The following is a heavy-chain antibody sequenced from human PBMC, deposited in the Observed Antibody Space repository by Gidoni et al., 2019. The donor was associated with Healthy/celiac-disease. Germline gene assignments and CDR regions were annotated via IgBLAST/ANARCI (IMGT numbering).Heavy chain of an antibody. CDR2: INPNSGGT. Sequence: QVQLVQSGAAVKKPGASVTVSCTASGYTFTGYYMHWVRPAPGQGLEWMGWINPNSGGTNYAQKFQGRVTMTRDTSISTAYMELSRLRSDDTAVYYCARGFVVGAPPWFDPWGQGTLVTVSS. CDR3: ARGFVVGAPPWFDP. CDR1: GYTFTGYY. J-gene: IGHJ5*02. V-gene: IGHV1-2*02. D-gene: IGHD2-15*01.